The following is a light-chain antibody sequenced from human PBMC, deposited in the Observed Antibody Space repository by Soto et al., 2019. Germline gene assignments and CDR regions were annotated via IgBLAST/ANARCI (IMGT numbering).Light chain of an antibody. CDR2: DAS. CDR3: QQAKSFPLT. CDR1: QSISNW. Sequence: DIQMTQSPSTLSASIGDRVTITSLARQSISNWLAWDHRKPGKAPKLLISDASSLETGVPSRFSGSGSGTDFTLTISSLQPGDFATYYCQQAKSFPLTFGGGTKVDIK. J-gene: IGKJ4*01. V-gene: IGKV1-5*01.